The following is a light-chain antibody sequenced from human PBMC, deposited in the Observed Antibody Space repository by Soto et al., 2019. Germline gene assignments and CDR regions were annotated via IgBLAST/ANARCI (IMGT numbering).Light chain of an antibody. Sequence: QSVLTQPASVSGSPGQSITISCTGTSSDVGGYNYVSWYQQHPGKAPKLMIYEVSNRPSGVSNRFSDSKSGNTASLTISGLQAEDEADYYCSSYTSSSTLVVFGGGTK. CDR2: EVS. CDR1: SSDVGGYNY. J-gene: IGLJ2*01. CDR3: SSYTSSSTLVV. V-gene: IGLV2-14*01.